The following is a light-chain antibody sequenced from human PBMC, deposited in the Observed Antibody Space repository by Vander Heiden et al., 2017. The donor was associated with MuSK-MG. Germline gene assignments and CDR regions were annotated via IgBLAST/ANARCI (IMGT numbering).Light chain of an antibody. V-gene: IGLV3-21*02. CDR3: QAWDSGIDQPV. CDR1: NVGSKN. Sequence: SSVLSQPPSLSVAPGQTAAIPCDRNNVGSKNVHWYQQKAGQAPVLVIYDDSGRPSGIPERFGGSNSGKTATLTINRVEAGDEADYYCQAWDSGIDQPVFGGGTKLTVL. J-gene: IGLJ2*01. CDR2: DDS.